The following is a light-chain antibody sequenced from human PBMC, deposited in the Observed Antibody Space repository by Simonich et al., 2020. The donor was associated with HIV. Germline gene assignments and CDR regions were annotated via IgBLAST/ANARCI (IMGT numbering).Light chain of an antibody. J-gene: IGKJ4*01. CDR2: DAS. CDR1: QSISSY. CDR3: QQRSNWPLT. Sequence: EIVMTQSPATLSVSPGERAPLSCSASQSISSYLAWYQQKPGQAPRLLIYDASNRAPGIPARFSGSGSGTDFTLTISSLEPEDFVVYYCQQRSNWPLTFGGGTKVEIK. V-gene: IGKV3-11*01.